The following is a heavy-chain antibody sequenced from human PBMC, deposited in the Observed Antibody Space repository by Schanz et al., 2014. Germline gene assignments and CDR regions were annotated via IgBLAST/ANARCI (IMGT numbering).Heavy chain of an antibody. CDR3: ARGISTMVRGGDVGAFDT. V-gene: IGHV3-33*01. CDR2: ISYDGSSK. D-gene: IGHD3-10*01. Sequence: QVQLVESGGGVVQPGRSLRLSCAASGFPFSNHAMHWVPQSPGTGLEWVALISYDGSSKNHADSVQGRFTISRDNSKNAQYLQMASLRAEDTAVYYRARGISTMVRGGDVGAFDTWGQGTRVTVSS. J-gene: IGHJ3*02. CDR1: GFPFSNHA.